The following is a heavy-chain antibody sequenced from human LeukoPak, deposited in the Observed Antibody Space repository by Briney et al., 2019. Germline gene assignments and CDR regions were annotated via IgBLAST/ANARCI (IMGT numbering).Heavy chain of an antibody. CDR2: INPNSGGT. J-gene: IGHJ4*02. Sequence: INWVRQXXGQGREGMGWINPNSGGTNYAQNVQGRVTMTRDTSISTAYMELSRLRSDDTAVYYCARGSGSYSYYFDYWGQGTLVTVSS. CDR3: ARGSGSYSYYFDY. V-gene: IGHV1-2*02. D-gene: IGHD1-26*01.